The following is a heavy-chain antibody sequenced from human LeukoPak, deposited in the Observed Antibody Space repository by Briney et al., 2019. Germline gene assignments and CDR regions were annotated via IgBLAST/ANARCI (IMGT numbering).Heavy chain of an antibody. V-gene: IGHV3-23*01. Sequence: GGSLRLSCVVSGFTFSSYDMSWVRQAPGKGLEWVSAVSGSGGNANYADSVKGRFTISRDNSKNTLYLHMSSLRAEDTAVYYCAKDTSSWTVFYFDFWGQGTRVTVSS. D-gene: IGHD6-13*01. CDR3: AKDTSSWTVFYFDF. CDR2: VSGSGGNA. CDR1: GFTFSSYD. J-gene: IGHJ4*02.